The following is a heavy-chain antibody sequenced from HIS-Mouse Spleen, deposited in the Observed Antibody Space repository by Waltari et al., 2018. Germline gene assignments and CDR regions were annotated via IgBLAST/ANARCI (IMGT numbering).Heavy chain of an antibody. D-gene: IGHD6-13*01. Sequence: QLQLQESGPGLVKPSETLSLTCTVSGGSINSSSYYWGWIRQPPGKGLEWIGSIYYSGSNYYNPSLKSRVTISVDTSKNQFSLKLSSVTAADTAVYYCAREIPYSSSWYDWYFDLWGRGTLVTVSS. CDR2: IYYSGSN. CDR1: GGSINSSSYY. CDR3: AREIPYSSSWYDWYFDL. J-gene: IGHJ2*01. V-gene: IGHV4-39*07.